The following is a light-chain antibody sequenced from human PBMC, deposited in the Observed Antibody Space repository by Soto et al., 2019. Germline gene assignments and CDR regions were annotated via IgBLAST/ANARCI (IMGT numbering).Light chain of an antibody. CDR2: AVS. V-gene: IGKV1-39*01. CDR1: QTISTY. CDR3: QQTYSTGIFT. J-gene: IGKJ3*01. Sequence: DIQMTQSPSSLSASVGDRVTITCRASQTISTYLNWYQQKRGKAPKLLIDAVSSLQSGVPSRFSGSGSGTDFTLTISSLQPEDFATYYCQQTYSTGIFTFGPGTKVDFK.